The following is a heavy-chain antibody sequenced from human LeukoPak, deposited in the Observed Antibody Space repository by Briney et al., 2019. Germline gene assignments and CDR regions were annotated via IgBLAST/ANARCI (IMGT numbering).Heavy chain of an antibody. J-gene: IGHJ4*02. CDR2: IKQDGSEK. CDR3: ARTCSSTSCYNY. D-gene: IGHD2-2*02. V-gene: IGHV3-7*03. Sequence: GGSLRLSCAASGLTFSSYWMSWVRQAPGKGLEWVANIKQDGSEKYYVDSVKGRFTISRDNAKNSLYLQMNSLRAEDTAVYYCARTCSSTSCYNYWGQGTLVTVSS. CDR1: GLTFSSYW.